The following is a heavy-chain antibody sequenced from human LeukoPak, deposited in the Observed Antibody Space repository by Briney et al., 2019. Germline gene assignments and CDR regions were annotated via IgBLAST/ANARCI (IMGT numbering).Heavy chain of an antibody. Sequence: ASVKVSCKASGYTFTSYYMHWGRQAPGQGLEWMGWMNPNSGGTNYAQKFQGRVTMTRDTSISTAYMELSRLRSDDTAVYYCARDHVVPAAIRYYYSGMDVWGQGTTVTVSS. CDR3: ARDHVVPAAIRYYYSGMDV. V-gene: IGHV1-2*02. CDR1: GYTFTSYY. J-gene: IGHJ6*02. CDR2: MNPNSGGT. D-gene: IGHD2-2*01.